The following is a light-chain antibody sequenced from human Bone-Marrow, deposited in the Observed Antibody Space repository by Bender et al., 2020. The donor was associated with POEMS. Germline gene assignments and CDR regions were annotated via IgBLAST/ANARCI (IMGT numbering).Light chain of an antibody. V-gene: IGLV2-18*02. CDR1: SSDVGYYTR. CDR2: EVN. CDR3: SSYTSRSTFV. Sequence: QTALTQPPSVSGSLGQSVTVSCTGTSSDVGYYTRVSWYRQAPGTAPKLLIYEVNNRVSGVPDRFSGSKSGNTASLTISGLQAEDESDYYCSSYTSRSTFVFGTGTKVTVL. J-gene: IGLJ1*01.